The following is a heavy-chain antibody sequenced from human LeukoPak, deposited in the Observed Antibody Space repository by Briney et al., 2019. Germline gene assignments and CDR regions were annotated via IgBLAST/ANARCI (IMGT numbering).Heavy chain of an antibody. CDR1: GGSISSYY. CDR2: IYYSGST. CDR3: ARGDYDYYFDY. D-gene: IGHD4-17*01. J-gene: IGHJ4*02. Sequence: SETLSLTCTVSGGSISSYYWSWIRQPPGKGLEWIGYIYYSGSTNYNPSLKSRVTISVDTSKNQFSLRLSSVTAADTAVYYCARGDYDYYFDYWGQGTLVTVSS. V-gene: IGHV4-59*01.